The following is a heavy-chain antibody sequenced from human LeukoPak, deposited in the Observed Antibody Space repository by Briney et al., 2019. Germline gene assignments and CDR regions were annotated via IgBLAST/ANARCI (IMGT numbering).Heavy chain of an antibody. D-gene: IGHD6-19*01. J-gene: IGHJ4*02. CDR3: ARGSSGWYSIDY. CDR1: GGSISSGGYS. CDR2: IYHSGST. V-gene: IGHV4-30-2*01. Sequence: TLSLTCAVSGGSISSGGYSWSWIRQPPGKGLEWIGYIYHSGSTYYNPSLKSRVTISVDRSKNQFSLKLSSVTAADTAVYYCARGSSGWYSIDYWGQGTLVSVSS.